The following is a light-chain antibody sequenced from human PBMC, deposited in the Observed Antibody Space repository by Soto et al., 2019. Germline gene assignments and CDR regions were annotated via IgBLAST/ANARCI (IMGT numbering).Light chain of an antibody. J-gene: IGKJ3*01. V-gene: IGKV1-17*01. CDR3: LQHNSYPRLT. CDR1: QGIRNA. CDR2: AAS. Sequence: DIQMTQSPSSLSASVGDRVTITCRASQGIRNALGWYQQKPGKAPKRLIYAASSLQSGVRSRFSGSGSGTEFTLTISSLQPEDFATYYCLQHNSYPRLTFGPGTKVDIK.